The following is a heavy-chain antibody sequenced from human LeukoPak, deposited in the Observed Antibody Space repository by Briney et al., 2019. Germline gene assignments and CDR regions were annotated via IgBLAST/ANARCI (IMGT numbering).Heavy chain of an antibody. V-gene: IGHV3-74*01. CDR3: PRFYSRALVMDV. Sequence: GGSLRLSCAASGFTFSTYRMYWVRQAPGKGLVWVSRINSDGSSTSYADSVKGRFTISRDNAKNTLYLQMNSLRAEDTAVYYCPRFYSRALVMDVWGQGTTVTVSS. D-gene: IGHD2-15*01. CDR2: INSDGSST. CDR1: GFTFSTYR. J-gene: IGHJ6*02.